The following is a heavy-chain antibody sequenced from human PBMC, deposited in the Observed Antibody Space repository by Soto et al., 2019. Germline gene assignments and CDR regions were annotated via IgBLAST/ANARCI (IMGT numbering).Heavy chain of an antibody. CDR3: AKFPSGGVLDH. Sequence: PGGSLRLSCAASGFTFSSYGMHWVRQAPGKWLEWVAVISYDGSNKYYADSVKGRFTISRDNSKNTLYLQMNSLRAEDTAVYYCAKFPSGGVLDHWGQGXLVTVYS. D-gene: IGHD3-16*01. CDR1: GFTFSSYG. V-gene: IGHV3-30*18. J-gene: IGHJ4*02. CDR2: ISYDGSNK.